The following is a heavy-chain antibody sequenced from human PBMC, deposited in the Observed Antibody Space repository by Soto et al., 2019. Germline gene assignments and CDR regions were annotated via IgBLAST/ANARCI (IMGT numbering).Heavy chain of an antibody. CDR3: ARNPSGQWVVPLYCDL. CDR2: INSGNLI. Sequence: PGGSLRLSCEGSGFSFRSYEMNWVRQAPGKGLEWISYINSGNLIHYADSVKGRFTISGGNAKNSVFLQINTLRVEDAAIYYCARNPSGQWVVPLYCDLWGQGTLVTVSS. J-gene: IGHJ4*02. D-gene: IGHD6-19*01. V-gene: IGHV3-48*03. CDR1: GFSFRSYE.